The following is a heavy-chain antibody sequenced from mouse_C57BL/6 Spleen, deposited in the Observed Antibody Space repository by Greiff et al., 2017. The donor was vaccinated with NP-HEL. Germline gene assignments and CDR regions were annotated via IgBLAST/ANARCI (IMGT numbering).Heavy chain of an antibody. V-gene: IGHV1-63*01. D-gene: IGHD2-3*01. CDR3: ARHDGYYYFDY. CDR1: GYTFTNYW. J-gene: IGHJ2*01. Sequence: QVHVKQSGAELVRPGTSVKMSCKASGYTFTNYWIGWAKQRPGHGLEWIGDIYPGGGYTNYNGKFKGKATLTADKSSSTAYMQLSSLTSEDSAVYFCARHDGYYYFDYWGQGTTLTVSS. CDR2: IYPGGGYT.